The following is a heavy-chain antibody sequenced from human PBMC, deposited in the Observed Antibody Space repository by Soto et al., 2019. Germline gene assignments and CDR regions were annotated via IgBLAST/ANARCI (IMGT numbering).Heavy chain of an antibody. J-gene: IGHJ4*02. CDR3: TRDPGKSYFDWLRISGSGYAFDY. V-gene: IGHV3-49*03. CDR2: IRSKAYGGTT. Sequence: GGSLRLSCTASGFTFGDYAMSWFRQAPGKGLEWVGFIRSKAYGGTTEYAASVKGRFTISRDDSKSIAYLQMNSLKTEDTAVYYCTRDPGKSYFDWLRISGSGYAFDYWGQGTLVTVSS. CDR1: GFTFGDYA. D-gene: IGHD3-9*01.